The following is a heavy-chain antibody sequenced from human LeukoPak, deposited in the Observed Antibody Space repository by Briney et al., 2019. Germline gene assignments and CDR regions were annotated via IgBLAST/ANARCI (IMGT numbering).Heavy chain of an antibody. Sequence: ASVNVSCKASGYTFTGYYMHWVRRAPGHGVGGMGWINPDSGGTNNAQKFQGRVTMTRDTSISTAYMELSRLRSDDTAVYYCARTFYDTLDSDAFDFWGQGTMVIVSP. D-gene: IGHD2/OR15-2a*01. CDR2: INPDSGGT. V-gene: IGHV1-2*02. CDR1: GYTFTGYY. CDR3: ARTFYDTLDSDAFDF. J-gene: IGHJ3*01.